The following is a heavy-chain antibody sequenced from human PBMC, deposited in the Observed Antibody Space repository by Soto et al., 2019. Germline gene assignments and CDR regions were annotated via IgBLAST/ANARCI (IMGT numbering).Heavy chain of an antibody. V-gene: IGHV3-33*01. D-gene: IGHD3-16*01. J-gene: IGHJ4*02. CDR2: IWYDRSNK. CDR1: GFPFTSYD. CDR3: ARGLVPDALDY. Sequence: PGGSLRLSCAASGFPFTSYDIHWVRQAPGKGLEWVAVIWYDRSNKYYANSVKGRFTISRDNSKNTLYLQMNSVRAEDTAVYYCARGLVPDALDYWGQGTLVTVSS.